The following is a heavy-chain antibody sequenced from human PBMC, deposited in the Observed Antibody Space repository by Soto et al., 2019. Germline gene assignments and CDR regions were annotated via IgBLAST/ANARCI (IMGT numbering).Heavy chain of an antibody. CDR2: ISAYNGNT. Sequence: GASVKVSCKASGYTFTSYGISWVRQAPGQGLEWMGWISAYNGNTNYAQKLQGRVTMTTDTSTSTAYMELRSLRSDDTAVYYCATVATSYDTWWFDPWGQGTLVTVSS. D-gene: IGHD5-12*01. V-gene: IGHV1-18*01. CDR3: ATVATSYDTWWFDP. CDR1: GYTFTSYG. J-gene: IGHJ5*02.